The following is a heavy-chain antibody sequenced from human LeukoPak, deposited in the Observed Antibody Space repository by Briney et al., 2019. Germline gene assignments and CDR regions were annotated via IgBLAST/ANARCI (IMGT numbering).Heavy chain of an antibody. Sequence: GGSLRLSCAASGFTFSSYDMHWVRQATGKGLEWVSAIGTAGDTYYPGSVKGRFTISRENAKNSLYLQMNSLRAGDTAVYYCATGGGATVTLYYFDYWGQGTLVTVSS. CDR3: ATGGGATVTLYYFDY. CDR2: IGTAGDT. CDR1: GFTFSSYD. J-gene: IGHJ4*02. V-gene: IGHV3-13*01. D-gene: IGHD4-11*01.